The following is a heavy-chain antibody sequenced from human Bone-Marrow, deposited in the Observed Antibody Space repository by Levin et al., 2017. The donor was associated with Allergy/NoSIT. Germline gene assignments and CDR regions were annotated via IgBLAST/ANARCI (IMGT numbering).Heavy chain of an antibody. CDR1: GFPLSDYY. CDR3: ARDFHNKGCDC. CDR2: ITGDSRNI. V-gene: IGHV3-11*01. Sequence: SCAASGFPLSDYYMTWIRQAPGKGLEWISSITGDSRNIYYADSVKGRFTISRDNANNLLFLQMNSLRVEDTAVYYCARDFHNKGCDCWGQGTLVTVSS. D-gene: IGHD1-14*01. J-gene: IGHJ4*02.